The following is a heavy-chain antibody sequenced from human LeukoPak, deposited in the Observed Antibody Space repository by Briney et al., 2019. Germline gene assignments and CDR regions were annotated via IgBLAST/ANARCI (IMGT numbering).Heavy chain of an antibody. CDR3: AKDLLGGYNSPFDS. V-gene: IGHV3-21*01. CDR1: GFTFSSHS. Sequence: GGSLRLSCGASGFTFSSHSMNWVRQAPGKGLEWVSSISSGSSFIYYADSVKGRFTISRDNAKNSLYLQMTSLRAEDTALYYCAKDLLGGYNSPFDSWGHGTLVSVSS. CDR2: ISSGSSFI. D-gene: IGHD5-24*01. J-gene: IGHJ4*01.